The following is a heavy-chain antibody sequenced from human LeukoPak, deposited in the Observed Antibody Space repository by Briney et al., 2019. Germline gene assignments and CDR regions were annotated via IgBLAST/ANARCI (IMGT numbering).Heavy chain of an antibody. J-gene: IGHJ4*02. V-gene: IGHV4-59*01. Sequence: KTSETLSLTCTVSGGSISSYYWSWIRQPPGKGLEWIGYIYYSGSTNYNPSLKSRVTISVDTSKNQFSLKLSSVTAADTAVYYCARVGGGSYLPLFDYWGQGTLVTVSS. CDR1: GGSISSYY. CDR3: ARVGGGSYLPLFDY. D-gene: IGHD1-26*01. CDR2: IYYSGST.